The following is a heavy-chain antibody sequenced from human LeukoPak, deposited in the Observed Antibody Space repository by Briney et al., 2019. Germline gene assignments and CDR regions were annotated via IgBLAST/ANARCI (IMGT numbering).Heavy chain of an antibody. CDR2: ISYDGRKK. CDR3: ARDGLGSSYYFDH. J-gene: IGHJ4*02. D-gene: IGHD2-15*01. CDR1: GFTFSSYA. V-gene: IGHV3-30*04. Sequence: GRSLRLSCAASGFTFSSYAMHWVRQAPGKGLEWVTVISYDGRKKYYADSVKGRFTISRDDSKNTLYLQMNSLRAEDTSVYYCARDGLGSSYYFDHWGQGTLVTVSS.